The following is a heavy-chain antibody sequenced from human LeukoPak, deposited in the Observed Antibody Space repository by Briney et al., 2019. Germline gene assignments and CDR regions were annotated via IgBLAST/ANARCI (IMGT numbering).Heavy chain of an antibody. J-gene: IGHJ3*02. V-gene: IGHV3-20*04. D-gene: IGHD2-15*01. CDR1: GFTFKDYG. CDR3: ATGGLGYCSGGSCQHDAFDI. Sequence: GGSLRLSCAATGFTFKDYGMHWVRQPPGKGLEWVSSINWNGGGTDYADSVKGRFTISRDNAKNSLYLQMNSLRAEDTAVYYCATGGLGYCSGGSCQHDAFDIWGQGTMVTVSS. CDR2: INWNGGGT.